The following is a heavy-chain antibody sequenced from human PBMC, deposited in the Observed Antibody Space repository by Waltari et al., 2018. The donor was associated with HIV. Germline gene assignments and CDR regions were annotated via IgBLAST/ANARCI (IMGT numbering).Heavy chain of an antibody. CDR2: IRGDGMT. D-gene: IGHD2-21*02. J-gene: IGHJ4*02. CDR3: AKIVVVAGTSADF. Sequence: EVQLLESGGGLIQPGGSLRLSCAASGFTFSSYAMSWVRQAQGRGLGWVSVIRGDGMTYYAGSVKGRLTISRDNSKSTVYLQMNDLRAEDTALYYCAKIVVVAGTSADFWGQGILVTVSS. CDR1: GFTFSSYA. V-gene: IGHV3-23*01.